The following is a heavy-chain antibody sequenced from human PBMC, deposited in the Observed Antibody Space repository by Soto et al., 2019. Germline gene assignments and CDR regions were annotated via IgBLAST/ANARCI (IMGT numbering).Heavy chain of an antibody. CDR2: ISGSGGST. J-gene: IGHJ4*02. CDR3: AKGKSQYYYDSSGYLSF. CDR1: GFTFSSYA. V-gene: IGHV3-23*01. D-gene: IGHD3-22*01. Sequence: GGSLRLSCAASGFTFSSYAMSWVRQAPGKGLEWVSAISGSGGSTYYADSVKGRFTISRDNSKNTLYLQMNSLRAEDTAVYYCAKGKSQYYYDSSGYLSFWGQGTLVTSPQ.